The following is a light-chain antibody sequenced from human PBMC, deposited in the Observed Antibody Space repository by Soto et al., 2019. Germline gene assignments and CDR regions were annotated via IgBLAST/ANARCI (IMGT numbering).Light chain of an antibody. Sequence: DIQLTPSPSTLSASVGDIVTITCRASQSITGWLAWFQQKPGKAPKLLIYKASTLKNGVPSRFSGSGSGTEFTLTISSLQPDDFATYYCQHYNSYSEAFGQGTKVDIK. CDR1: QSITGW. CDR3: QHYNSYSEA. V-gene: IGKV1-5*03. J-gene: IGKJ1*01. CDR2: KAS.